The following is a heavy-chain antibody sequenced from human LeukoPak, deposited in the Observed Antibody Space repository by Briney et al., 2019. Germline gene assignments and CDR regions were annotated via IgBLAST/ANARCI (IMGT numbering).Heavy chain of an antibody. CDR2: VYYRGST. V-gene: IGHV4-59*01. CDR3: ARGGVVGTMLRGVNWFDP. D-gene: IGHD3-10*01. Sequence: SGTLSLTRTVSVVPISNYYWHCIRQSPGKGREWIGYVYYRGSTDYNPPLTSRVSISVDTSKNQFFLELSSVTAADTAIYYCARGGVVGTMLRGVNWFDPWGQGSLVAVSS. CDR1: VVPISNYY. J-gene: IGHJ5*02.